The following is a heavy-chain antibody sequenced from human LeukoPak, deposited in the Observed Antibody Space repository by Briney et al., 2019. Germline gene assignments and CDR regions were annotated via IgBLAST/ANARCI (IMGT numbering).Heavy chain of an antibody. D-gene: IGHD6-19*01. V-gene: IGHV1-2*02. CDR1: GYTFTDYY. CDR2: INPNSGGT. Sequence: GASVKVSCKASGYTFTDYYIHWVRQAPGQGLEWMGGINPNSGGTNYAQKFQGRVTMTRDTSISTAYMELSRLRSDDTAVYYCARNIESSGGGNAFDIWGQGTMVTVSS. J-gene: IGHJ3*02. CDR3: ARNIESSGGGNAFDI.